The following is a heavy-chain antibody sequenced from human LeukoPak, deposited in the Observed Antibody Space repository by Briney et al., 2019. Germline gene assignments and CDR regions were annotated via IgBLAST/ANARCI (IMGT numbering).Heavy chain of an antibody. CDR3: ARADSGFDAFDI. CDR2: IDPADGET. D-gene: IGHD3-22*01. Sequence: GATVKISCKASGYIFTDYFLHWVQQAPGKGLEYMGRIDPADGETRYADKFRGKVTMTADRSIDTAFLEVSSLTSEDTAVYYCARADSGFDAFDIWGQGTMVTVSS. J-gene: IGHJ3*02. CDR1: GYIFTDYF. V-gene: IGHV1-69-2*01.